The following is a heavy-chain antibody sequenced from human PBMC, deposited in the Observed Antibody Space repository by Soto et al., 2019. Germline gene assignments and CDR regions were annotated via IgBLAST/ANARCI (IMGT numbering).Heavy chain of an antibody. J-gene: IGHJ4*02. Sequence: ASVKVSCKVSGYTLTELSMQWVRQAPGKGLEWMGGFDPEDGETIYAQKFQGRVTMTEDTSTDTAYMELSSLRSEYTAVYYCATTGTRSWGFDYWGQGTLVTVSS. V-gene: IGHV1-24*01. D-gene: IGHD1-1*01. CDR2: FDPEDGET. CDR3: ATTGTRSWGFDY. CDR1: GYTLTELS.